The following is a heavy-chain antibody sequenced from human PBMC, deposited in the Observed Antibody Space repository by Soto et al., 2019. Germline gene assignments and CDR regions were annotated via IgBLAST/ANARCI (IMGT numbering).Heavy chain of an antibody. V-gene: IGHV4-31*02. CDR3: ARAPGRMMNALRYYYGLDG. CDR1: GGSISSGGYY. Sequence: QVQLQESGPGLVKPSETLSFTCNVSGGSISSGGYYWSWIRQLPGKGLEWIGYIYHRGGTYYNPALKRRNTISVDTSKNQFSLKMTSVTAADTAVYFCARAPGRMMNALRYYYGLDGWGQGTTVTVSS. D-gene: IGHD2-8*01. CDR2: IYHRGGT. J-gene: IGHJ6*02.